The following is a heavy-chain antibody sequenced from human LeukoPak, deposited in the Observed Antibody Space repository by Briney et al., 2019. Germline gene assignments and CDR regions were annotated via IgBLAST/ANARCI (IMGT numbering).Heavy chain of an antibody. V-gene: IGHV1-2*02. D-gene: IGHD1-1*01. CDR2: INPNSGGT. Sequence: GASVTVSFKSSVYTFTDYYMHWVRQAPGRGLEWMGWINPNSGGTNYAQKFQGRVTVTIDTSISTAYMELSRLRSDDTAVYYCARKYTWNDAMGYWGQGTLVTVSS. J-gene: IGHJ4*02. CDR1: VYTFTDYY. CDR3: ARKYTWNDAMGY.